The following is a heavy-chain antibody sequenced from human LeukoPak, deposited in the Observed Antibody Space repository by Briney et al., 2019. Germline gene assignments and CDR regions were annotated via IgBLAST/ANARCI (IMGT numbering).Heavy chain of an antibody. D-gene: IGHD6-19*01. Sequence: GGSLRLSGAASGFTFGSHGMTWVRQAPGKGLEWVSVISGSGGYTHYADSVEGRFTISRDYSKKTLYLQMNSLRAEDTALYYCAKALYSSDWYPFDYWGQGTLVTVSS. CDR1: GFTFGSHG. J-gene: IGHJ4*02. CDR2: ISGSGGYT. V-gene: IGHV3-23*01. CDR3: AKALYSSDWYPFDY.